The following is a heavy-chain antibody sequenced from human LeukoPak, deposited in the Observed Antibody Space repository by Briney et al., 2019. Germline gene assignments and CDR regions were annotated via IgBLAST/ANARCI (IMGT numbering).Heavy chain of an antibody. CDR2: IYYSGST. J-gene: IGHJ4*02. CDR1: GGSISSYY. D-gene: IGHD7-27*01. CDR3: ARDKLGNDY. V-gene: IGHV4-59*01. Sequence: SETLSLTCTVSGGSISSYYWSWIRQPPGKGLEWIGHIYYSGSTNYNPSLKSRVTISVDTSKNQFSLKLSSVTAADTAVYYCARDKLGNDYWGQGTLVTVSS.